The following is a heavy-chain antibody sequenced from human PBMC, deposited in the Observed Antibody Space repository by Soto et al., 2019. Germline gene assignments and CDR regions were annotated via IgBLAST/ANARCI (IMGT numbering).Heavy chain of an antibody. CDR2: ISYDGSNK. D-gene: IGHD2-21*02. CDR3: AKDGGWYCGGDCYRNYYFDY. CDR1: GFTFSSHG. Sequence: QVQLVESGGGVVQPGRSLRLSCAASGFTFSSHGMHWVRQAPGKGLEWVAIISYDGSNKYYADSVKGRFTISRDNSKNTLYLEMNSLRAGDTAVYYCAKDGGWYCGGDCYRNYYFDYWGQGTLVTVSS. J-gene: IGHJ4*02. V-gene: IGHV3-30*18.